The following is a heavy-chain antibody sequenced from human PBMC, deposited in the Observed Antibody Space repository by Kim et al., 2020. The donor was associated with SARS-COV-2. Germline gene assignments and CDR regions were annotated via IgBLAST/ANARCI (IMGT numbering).Heavy chain of an antibody. CDR2: IYYSGST. V-gene: IGHV4-39*07. J-gene: IGHJ6*02. CDR1: GCSISSSSYY. Sequence: SETLSLTCTVSGCSISSSSYYWGWIRQPPGKGLEWIGSIYYSGSTYYNPSLKSRVTISVDTSKNQFSLKLSSVTAADTSVYYGARDGRSGMDVWGQGTTVTVSS. CDR3: ARDGRSGMDV.